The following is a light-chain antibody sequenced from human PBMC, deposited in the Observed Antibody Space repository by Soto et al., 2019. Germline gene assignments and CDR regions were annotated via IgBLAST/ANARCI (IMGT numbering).Light chain of an antibody. CDR3: SLYTETSTYV. J-gene: IGLJ1*01. CDR2: EVS. V-gene: IGLV2-14*01. Sequence: QSVLTQPASVSGSPGQSITISCTGTSSDVGGYNYVSWYQQHPGKAPKLLIYEVSNRPSGVSNRFSGSKSGNTASLTISGLQPEADAAYYRSLYTETSTYVFGTATKV. CDR1: SSDVGGYNY.